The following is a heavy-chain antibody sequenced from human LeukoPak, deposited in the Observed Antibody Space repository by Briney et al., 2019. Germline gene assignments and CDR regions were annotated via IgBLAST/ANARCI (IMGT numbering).Heavy chain of an antibody. V-gene: IGHV3-11*05. D-gene: IGHD1-14*01. CDR3: VRARFTTFVYY. Sequence: GGSLRLSCAASGFTFKDFYMSWVRQAPGKGLEWVSYINHLGSQTDYADSVKGRFTISRDNAKTSLSLQMNTLSVDDTAVYYCVRARFTTFVYYWGQGTLVTVSS. CDR2: INHLGSQT. CDR1: GFTFKDFY. J-gene: IGHJ4*02.